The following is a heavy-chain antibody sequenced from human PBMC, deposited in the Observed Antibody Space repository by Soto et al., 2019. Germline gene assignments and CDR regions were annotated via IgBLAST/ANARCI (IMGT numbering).Heavy chain of an antibody. V-gene: IGHV4-30-2*01. CDR3: AAGGGLPRYY. D-gene: IGHD5-12*01. Sequence: PSETLSVTCTVSGGSVRSGSYYWSWFRQPPGKGLEWIGYIYHSGSTYYNPSLKSRVTISVDRSKNQFSLKLSSVTAADTAVYYCAAGGGLPRYYWGQGTLVTVSS. J-gene: IGHJ4*02. CDR1: GGSVRSGSYY. CDR2: IYHSGST.